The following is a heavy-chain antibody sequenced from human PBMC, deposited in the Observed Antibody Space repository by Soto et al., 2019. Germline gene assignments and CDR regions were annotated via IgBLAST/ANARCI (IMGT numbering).Heavy chain of an antibody. D-gene: IGHD6-13*01. CDR3: AKPLRGSSWLFDY. Sequence: EVQLLESGGGLVQPGGSLRLSCTASGFTFTNYAMSWVRQAPGKGLEWVSTISGSGPSTYYADSVRGRFTISRDNSKNTVFLQMNSLRAEDTAVYYCAKPLRGSSWLFDYWGQGTLFTVSS. CDR2: ISGSGPST. J-gene: IGHJ4*02. V-gene: IGHV3-23*01. CDR1: GFTFTNYA.